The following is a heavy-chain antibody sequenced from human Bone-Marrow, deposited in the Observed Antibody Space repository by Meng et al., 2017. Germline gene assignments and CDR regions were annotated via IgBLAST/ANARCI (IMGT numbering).Heavy chain of an antibody. J-gene: IGHJ2*01. CDR2: ISWDGGST. CDR3: ANRYFDL. Sequence: EGQLVESGGAVVLPGWFLRLSCAASGFTFDDYAMHWVRQAPGKGLEWVSLISWDGGSTYYADSVKGQFTISRDNSKNSLYLQMNSLRAEDTALYYCANRYFDLWGRGTLVTVSS. CDR1: GFTFDDYA. V-gene: IGHV3-43D*03.